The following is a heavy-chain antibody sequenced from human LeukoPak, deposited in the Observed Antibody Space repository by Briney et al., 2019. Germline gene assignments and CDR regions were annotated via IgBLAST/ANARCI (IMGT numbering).Heavy chain of an antibody. CDR1: GYSFTSYW. J-gene: IGHJ3*02. D-gene: IGHD6-13*01. CDR2: IYPGDSDT. CDR3: ARQPYSSSWYGAFDI. Sequence: GESLKISCKGSGYSFTSYWIGWVRQMPGKGLEWMGIIYPGDSDTRYSPSFQGQVIISADKSISTAYLQWSSLKASDTAMYYCARQPYSSSWYGAFDIWGQGTMVTVSS. V-gene: IGHV5-51*01.